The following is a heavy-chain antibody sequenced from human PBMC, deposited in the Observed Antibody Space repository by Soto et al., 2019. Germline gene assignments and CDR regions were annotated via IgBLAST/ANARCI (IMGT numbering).Heavy chain of an antibody. CDR2: ISYDGSNK. CDR3: AKEGTGVDSTDFDY. V-gene: IGHV3-30*18. D-gene: IGHD7-27*01. CDR1: GFTFSSYG. Sequence: QVQLVESGGGVVQPGRSLRLSCAASGFTFSSYGMHWVLQAPGKGLEWVAVISYDGSNKYYADSVKGRFTISRDNSKNTLYLQMNSLRAEDTAVYYCAKEGTGVDSTDFDYWGQGTLVTVSS. J-gene: IGHJ4*02.